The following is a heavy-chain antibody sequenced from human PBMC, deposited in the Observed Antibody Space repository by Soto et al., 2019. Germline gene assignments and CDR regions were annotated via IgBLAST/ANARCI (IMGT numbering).Heavy chain of an antibody. CDR2: MNPNNGNT. CDR3: ARDRLRLVGSSSSYWRGTYYGMDV. D-gene: IGHD6-6*01. J-gene: IGHJ6*02. V-gene: IGHV1-8*01. CDR1: GYTFTSYD. Sequence: ASVKVSCKASGYTFTSYDINWVRQATGQGLEWMGWMNPNNGNTNYAQKFQGRVTMTRDTSTSTAYMELRSLRSDDTAVYYCARDRLRLVGSSSSYWRGTYYGMDVWGQGTTVTVSS.